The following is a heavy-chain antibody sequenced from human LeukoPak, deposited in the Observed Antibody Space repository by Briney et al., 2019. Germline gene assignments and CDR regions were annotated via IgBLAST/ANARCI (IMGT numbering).Heavy chain of an antibody. CDR3: ARVPQESYCSGGTCYHHYYGMDV. Sequence: SETLSLTCTVSGGSITSGDYYWSWIRQPPGKGLEWMGYTYYSGTTYYNPSLKSRVTISVDTSKNQFSLTLSSVTATDTAVDCCARVPQESYCSGGTCYHHYYGMDVWGQGTTVTVSS. V-gene: IGHV4-30-4*02. CDR2: TYYSGTT. CDR1: GGSITSGDYY. D-gene: IGHD2-15*01. J-gene: IGHJ6*02.